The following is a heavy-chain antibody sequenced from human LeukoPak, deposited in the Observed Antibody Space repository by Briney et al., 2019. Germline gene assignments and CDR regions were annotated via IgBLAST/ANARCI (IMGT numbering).Heavy chain of an antibody. CDR2: ISSSSSYI. J-gene: IGHJ6*03. V-gene: IGHV3-21*01. D-gene: IGHD5-24*01. CDR3: ARDSGYSPLYYYYYMDV. CDR1: GFTISSYS. Sequence: GGSLRLSCAASGFTISSYSMNWVRQAPGKGLEWVSSISSSSSYIYYADSVKGRFTISRDNAKNSLYLQMNSLRAEDTAVYYCARDSGYSPLYYYYYMDVWGKGTTVTVSS.